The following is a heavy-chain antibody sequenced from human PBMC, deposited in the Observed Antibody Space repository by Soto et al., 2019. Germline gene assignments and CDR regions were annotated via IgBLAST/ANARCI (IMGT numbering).Heavy chain of an antibody. V-gene: IGHV3-23*01. D-gene: IGHD2-2*02. CDR2: ISGSGGSK. CDR1: GFTFSSYA. Sequence: GGSLRLSCAASGFTFSSYAMSWVRQAPGKGLEWVSAISGSGGSKYYADSVKGRFTISRDNSKNTLYLQMNSLRAEDTAVYYCAKSGVYCSSTSCYRYYYYYMDVWGKGTTVTVSS. CDR3: AKSGVYCSSTSCYRYYYYYMDV. J-gene: IGHJ6*03.